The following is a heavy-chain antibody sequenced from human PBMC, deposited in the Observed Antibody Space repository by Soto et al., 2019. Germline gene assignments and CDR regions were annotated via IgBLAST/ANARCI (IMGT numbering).Heavy chain of an antibody. D-gene: IGHD3-10*01. V-gene: IGHV3-23*01. J-gene: IGHJ4*02. CDR2: ISGSGGST. CDR3: FILYGAARRGFDF. CDR1: GFTFSSYS. Sequence: PGGSLILSCAASGFTFSSYSMSWVRQAPGKGLEWVSAISGSGGSTYYADSFQGQVTISVDNSRNTAFLHWSSLKAPDTAIYYCFILYGAARRGFDFWGPGTPVTSPQ.